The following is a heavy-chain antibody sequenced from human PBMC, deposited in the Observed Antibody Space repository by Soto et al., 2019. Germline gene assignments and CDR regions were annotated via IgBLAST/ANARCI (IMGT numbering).Heavy chain of an antibody. CDR3: ASSIDTAIALDY. V-gene: IGHV4-31*03. Sequence: TLSLTCTVSGCSISSGGYYWSWIRQHPGKGLEWIGYIYYSGSTYYNPSLKSRVTISVDTSKNQFSLKLSSVTAADTAVYYCASSIDTAIALDYWGQGTLVTVSS. J-gene: IGHJ4*02. CDR1: GCSISSGGYY. D-gene: IGHD5-18*01. CDR2: IYYSGST.